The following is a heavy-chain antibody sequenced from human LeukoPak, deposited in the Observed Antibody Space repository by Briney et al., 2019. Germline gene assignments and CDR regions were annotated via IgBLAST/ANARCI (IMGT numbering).Heavy chain of an antibody. CDR1: GFTFSSYS. CDR2: ISSSSSSI. V-gene: IGHV3-21*01. CDR3: ARASGDIVETATMGSY. D-gene: IGHD5-18*01. J-gene: IGHJ4*02. Sequence: GGSLRLSCAASGFTFSSYSMNWVRQAPGKGLEWVSSISSSSSSIYYADSVKGRFTISRDNAKNSLYLQMNSLRAEDTAVYYCARASGDIVETATMGSYWGQGTLVAVSS.